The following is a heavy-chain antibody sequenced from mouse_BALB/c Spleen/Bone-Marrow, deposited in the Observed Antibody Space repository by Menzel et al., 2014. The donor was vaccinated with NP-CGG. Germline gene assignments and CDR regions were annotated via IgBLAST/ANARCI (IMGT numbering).Heavy chain of an antibody. CDR3: ARKDYGSRGGYFDV. D-gene: IGHD1-1*01. J-gene: IGHJ1*01. CDR1: GFSLTNYG. V-gene: IGHV2-9*02. Sequence: VMLVESGPGLVAPSQSLSITCTVSGFSLTNYGVHWVRQPPGKGLEWLGLIWAGGSTNYNSALMSRLSISKDNSKSXVFLKMNSLQTDDTAMYYCARKDYGSRGGYFDVWGAGTTVTVSS. CDR2: IWAGGST.